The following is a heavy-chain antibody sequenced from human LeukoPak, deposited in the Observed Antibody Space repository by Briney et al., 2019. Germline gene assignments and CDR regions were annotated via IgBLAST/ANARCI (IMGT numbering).Heavy chain of an antibody. CDR1: GFTLSSYW. V-gene: IGHV3-7*01. D-gene: IGHD3-22*01. CDR2: LKEDGSEK. Sequence: PGGSLRLSCAASGFTLSSYWMTWVRQAPTKGLEWVANLKEDGSEKYYVDSVKGRFTISRDNAKNSLYLQINSLRAEDTAVYYCARDQFSGYYDYWGQGTLVTVSS. J-gene: IGHJ4*02. CDR3: ARDQFSGYYDY.